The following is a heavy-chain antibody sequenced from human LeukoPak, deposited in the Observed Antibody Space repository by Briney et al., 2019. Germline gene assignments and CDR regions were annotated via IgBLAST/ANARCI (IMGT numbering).Heavy chain of an antibody. CDR1: GGSFSGYY. Sequence: PSETLSLTCAVYGGSFSGYYWSWIRQPPGKGLEWIGEINHSGSTYYNPSLKSRVTISVDTSKNQFSLKLSSVTAADTAVHYCARQGPPAAEYFQHWGQGTLVTVSS. CDR3: ARQGPPAAEYFQH. J-gene: IGHJ1*01. V-gene: IGHV4-34*01. CDR2: INHSGST.